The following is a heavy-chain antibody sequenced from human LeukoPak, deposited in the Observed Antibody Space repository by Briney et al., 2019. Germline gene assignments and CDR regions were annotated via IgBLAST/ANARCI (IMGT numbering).Heavy chain of an antibody. Sequence: SVKVSCKASGGTFSSYAISWVRQAPGQGLEWMGRIIPIFGTANYAQKFQGRVTITTDESTSTAYMELSSLRSEDTAVYYCARETRYYYDSSGYYYFDYWGQGTLVTVSS. CDR2: IIPIFGTA. CDR1: GGTFSSYA. D-gene: IGHD3-22*01. J-gene: IGHJ4*02. V-gene: IGHV1-69*05. CDR3: ARETRYYYDSSGYYYFDY.